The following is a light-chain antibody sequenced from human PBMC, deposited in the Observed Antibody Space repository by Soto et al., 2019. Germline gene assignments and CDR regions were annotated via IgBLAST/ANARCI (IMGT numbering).Light chain of an antibody. CDR3: KQYNTYWT. CDR2: AAS. J-gene: IGKJ1*01. Sequence: DIQLTQSPSFLSASVGDRVTITFRASQGISSYLAWYQQKPGKAPKLLIYAASTLQSGVPSRFSGSGSGTEFTLTISSLQPDDFATYYCKQYNTYWTFGQGTKGDIK. CDR1: QGISSY. V-gene: IGKV1-9*01.